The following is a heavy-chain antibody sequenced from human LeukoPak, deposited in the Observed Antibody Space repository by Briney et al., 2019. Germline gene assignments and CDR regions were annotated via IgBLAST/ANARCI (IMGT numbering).Heavy chain of an antibody. J-gene: IGHJ4*02. D-gene: IGHD2-15*01. Sequence: SVKVSCKASGGTFSSYAISWVRQAPGQGLEWMGRIIPIFGTANYAQKFQGRVTITTDESTSTAYMELSSLRSEDTAVYYCARDMACSGGSCYVGFDYWGQGTLVTVSS. V-gene: IGHV1-69*05. CDR3: ARDMACSGGSCYVGFDY. CDR2: IIPIFGTA. CDR1: GGTFSSYA.